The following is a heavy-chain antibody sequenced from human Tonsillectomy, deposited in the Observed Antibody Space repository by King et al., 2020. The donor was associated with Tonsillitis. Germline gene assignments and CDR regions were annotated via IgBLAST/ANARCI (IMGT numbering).Heavy chain of an antibody. D-gene: IGHD4-17*01. V-gene: IGHV3-30*03. CDR3: ARSSMTTVTSEYYYSDMVV. Sequence: VQLVESGGGVVQPGRSLRLSCAASGFTFSSYVMHWLRQAPGKGLEWVAVISYDGTNKYYADSVKGRFTISRDNSKNTLYLQMNNLRAEDTAVCYCARSSMTTVTSEYYYSDMVVWGQGTTVTVSS. CDR2: ISYDGTNK. J-gene: IGHJ6*02. CDR1: GFTFSSYV.